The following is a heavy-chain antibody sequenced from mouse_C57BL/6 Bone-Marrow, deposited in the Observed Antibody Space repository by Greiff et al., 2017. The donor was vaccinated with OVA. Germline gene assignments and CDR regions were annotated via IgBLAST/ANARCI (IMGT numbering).Heavy chain of an antibody. J-gene: IGHJ2*01. CDR3: ARYGSSSYYFDY. CDR1: GFTFSSYG. D-gene: IGHD1-1*01. CDR2: ISSGGSYT. V-gene: IGHV5-6*01. Sequence: EVQRVESGGDLVKPGGSLKLSCAASGFTFSSYGMSWVRQTPDKRLEWVATISSGGSYTYYPDSVKGRFTISRDNAKNTLYLQMSSLKSEDTAMYYCARYGSSSYYFDYWGQGTTLTVSS.